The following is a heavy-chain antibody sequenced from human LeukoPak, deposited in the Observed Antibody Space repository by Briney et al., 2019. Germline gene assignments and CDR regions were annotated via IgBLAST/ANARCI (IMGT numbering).Heavy chain of an antibody. J-gene: IGHJ4*02. CDR1: GYTFTSYG. D-gene: IGHD3-3*01. V-gene: IGHV1-18*01. CDR3: ARVEGYGFWRD. Sequence: GASVTVSFKASGYTFTSYGISWVLQAPGQGLEWMGWISAYNGNTNYAQKLQGRVTMTTDTSTSTAYMELRSLRSDDTAVYYCARVEGYGFWRDWGQGTLVTVSS. CDR2: ISAYNGNT.